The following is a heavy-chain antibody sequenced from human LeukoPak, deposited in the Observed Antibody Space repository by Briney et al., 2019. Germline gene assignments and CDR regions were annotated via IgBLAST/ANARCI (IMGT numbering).Heavy chain of an antibody. CDR2: ISGSGGST. V-gene: IGHV3-23*01. CDR1: GFTFSSYA. Sequence: PGGSLRLSCAASGFTFSSYAMSWVRQAPGKGLEWVSAISGSGGSTYYADSVKGRFTISRDNSKNTLYLQMNTLRADDTAVYYCARGRGGIAVSYFDYWGQGTLVTVSS. D-gene: IGHD6-19*01. J-gene: IGHJ4*02. CDR3: ARGRGGIAVSYFDY.